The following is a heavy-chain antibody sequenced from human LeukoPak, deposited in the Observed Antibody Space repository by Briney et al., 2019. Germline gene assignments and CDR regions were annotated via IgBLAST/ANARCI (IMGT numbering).Heavy chain of an antibody. V-gene: IGHV3-15*01. CDR1: GFTFSNAW. Sequence: GGSLRLSCAASGFTFSNAWMSWVRQAPGKGLEWVGRIKSKTDGGTTDYAAPVKGRFTISRDDSKNTLYLQMNSLKTEDTAVYYCTTDSGGRSSPDYWGQGTLVTVSS. J-gene: IGHJ4*02. CDR3: TTDSGGRSSPDY. D-gene: IGHD3-16*01. CDR2: IKSKTDGGTT.